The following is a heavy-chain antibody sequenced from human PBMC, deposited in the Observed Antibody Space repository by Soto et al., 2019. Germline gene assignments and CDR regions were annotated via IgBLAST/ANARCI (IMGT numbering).Heavy chain of an antibody. CDR1: GYIFTSYG. J-gene: IGHJ4*02. CDR2: ISAYKGNT. CDR3: ARVAVAATSPPPHGCDY. D-gene: IGHD6-19*01. V-gene: IGHV1-18*01. Sequence: QVQLVQSGAEVEKPGASVKVSCKASGYIFTSYGISWVRQAPGQGLEWMGWISAYKGNTKYAQILQGRVTMTTDTSTNTAYVELRSLRSDDTAVYYCARVAVAATSPPPHGCDYWCQGTLVTVSS.